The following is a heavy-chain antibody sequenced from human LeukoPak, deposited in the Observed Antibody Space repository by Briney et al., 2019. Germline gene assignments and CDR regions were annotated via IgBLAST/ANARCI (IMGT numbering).Heavy chain of an antibody. Sequence: ASVNVSCKASGYTFSDHYTHWVRQAPGQGLEWMGYINPRTGATYYAENFQGRVTMTRDTSINTAYLEMRFDDMAMYYCARAGRSLQMSVWFDPWGPGTLVIVSS. CDR3: ARAGRSLQMSVWFDP. CDR1: GYTFSDHY. J-gene: IGHJ5*02. D-gene: IGHD1-26*01. V-gene: IGHV1-2*02. CDR2: INPRTGAT.